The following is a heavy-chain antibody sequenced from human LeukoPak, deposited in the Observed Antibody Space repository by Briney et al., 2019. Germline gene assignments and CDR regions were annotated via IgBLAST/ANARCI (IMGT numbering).Heavy chain of an antibody. Sequence: PGGSLRLSCAASGFTFSSYGMHWVRQAPGKGPEWVAFIRYDGSNKYYADSVKGRFTISRDNSKNTLYLQMNSLRAEDTAVYYCAKGPYYYDSSGYYYVALFDYWGQGTLVTVSS. CDR2: IRYDGSNK. D-gene: IGHD3-22*01. CDR3: AKGPYYYDSSGYYYVALFDY. V-gene: IGHV3-30*02. J-gene: IGHJ4*02. CDR1: GFTFSSYG.